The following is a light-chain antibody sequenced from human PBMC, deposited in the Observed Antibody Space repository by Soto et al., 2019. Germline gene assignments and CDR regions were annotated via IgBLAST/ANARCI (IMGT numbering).Light chain of an antibody. Sequence: QSVLTQPASVSGSCGQSITISCTGTSSDIVGYDYVSWYQQHPGKAPKLVIYEVSNRPSGVSNRFSGPKSGNTAPLTISGLQAEDEADYYCSSYTTSSTLVFGAGTKVTVL. CDR1: SSDIVGYDY. J-gene: IGLJ1*01. CDR3: SSYTTSSTLV. V-gene: IGLV2-14*01. CDR2: EVS.